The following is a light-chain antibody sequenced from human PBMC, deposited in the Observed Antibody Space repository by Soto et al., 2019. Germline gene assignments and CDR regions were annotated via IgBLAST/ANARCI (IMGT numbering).Light chain of an antibody. CDR2: GAS. CDR1: QSISSN. J-gene: IGKJ1*01. Sequence: EIVMTQSPATLSVSPRERATLSCRASQSISSNLAWYQQKPGQAPRLLIYGASTRATGIPARFSGSGSGTEFTLIISSLQSEDFAVYYCQHYNNWPPWTFGQGTKVEIK. V-gene: IGKV3-15*01. CDR3: QHYNNWPPWT.